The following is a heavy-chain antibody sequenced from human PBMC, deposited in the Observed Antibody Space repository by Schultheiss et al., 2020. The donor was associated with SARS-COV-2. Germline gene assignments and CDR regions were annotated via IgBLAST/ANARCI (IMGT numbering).Heavy chain of an antibody. Sequence: SETLSLTCTVSGGSISSYYWGWIRQPPEKGLEWFGSIYYTGSTYYNPSLKSRVTISVDTSKNQFSLRLISMTAAETAVYYCVRLPSRGITTGGTVDYWGQGTLVTVSS. D-gene: IGHD3-10*01. CDR2: IYYTGST. CDR3: VRLPSRGITTGGTVDY. CDR1: GGSISSYY. J-gene: IGHJ4*02. V-gene: IGHV4-39*01.